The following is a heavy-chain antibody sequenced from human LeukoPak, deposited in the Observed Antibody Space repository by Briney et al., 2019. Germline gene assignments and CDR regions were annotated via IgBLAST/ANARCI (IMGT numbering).Heavy chain of an antibody. Sequence: GSLRLSCAASGFTFTNYWMHWVRQAPGKGLVWVSRIDIDGTGTSYADSVKGRFTISRDNAKNTVSLQMNSLKAEDTAVYYCGTVFDHWGPGILVAVSS. V-gene: IGHV3-74*01. CDR3: GTVFDH. CDR1: GFTFTNYW. CDR2: IDIDGTGT. J-gene: IGHJ4*02.